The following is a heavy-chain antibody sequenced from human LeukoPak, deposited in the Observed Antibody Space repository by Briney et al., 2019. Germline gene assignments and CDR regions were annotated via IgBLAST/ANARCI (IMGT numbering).Heavy chain of an antibody. Sequence: ASVKVSCKASGYAFSSYGISWVRQAPGQGLEWMGWISVNNGNTHYAQKFQGRVTKTTDTSTSTAYMEVRSLRSDDTAVYYCARDGVRGVIISDYFDYWGQGTLLTVSS. CDR1: GYAFSSYG. V-gene: IGHV1-18*01. J-gene: IGHJ4*02. CDR3: ARDGVRGVIISDYFDY. D-gene: IGHD3-10*01. CDR2: ISVNNGNT.